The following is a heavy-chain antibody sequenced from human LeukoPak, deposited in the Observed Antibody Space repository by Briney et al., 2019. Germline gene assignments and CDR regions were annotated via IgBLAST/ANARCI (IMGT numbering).Heavy chain of an antibody. V-gene: IGHV4-34*01. CDR1: GGSFSGYY. D-gene: IGHD7-27*01. CDR3: ARGGELGKSSCNFDL. CDR2: INHSGST. J-gene: IGHJ2*01. Sequence: PSETLSLTCAVYGGSFSGYYWSRIRQPPGKGLEWIGEINHSGSTNYNPSLKSRVTISVDTSKNQFSLKLSSVTAADTAVYYCARGGELGKSSCNFDLWGRGTLVTVSS.